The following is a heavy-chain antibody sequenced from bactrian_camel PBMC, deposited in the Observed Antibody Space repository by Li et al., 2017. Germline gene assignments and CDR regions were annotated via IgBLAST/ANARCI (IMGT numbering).Heavy chain of an antibody. CDR2: INSGGDST. J-gene: IGHJ4*01. CDR1: GFGFSDYD. CDR3: AQGESGGNPAKFPERYTY. Sequence: QLVESGGGLVQPGGSLRLSCAASGFGFSDYDMTWVRQAPRKGLEWVSSINSGGDSTYYADSVKGRFTVSRDNAKKTLFLQLNSLKTEDTAMYYCAQGESGGNPAKFPERYTYWGQGTQVTVS. V-gene: IGHV3S40*01. D-gene: IGHD2*01.